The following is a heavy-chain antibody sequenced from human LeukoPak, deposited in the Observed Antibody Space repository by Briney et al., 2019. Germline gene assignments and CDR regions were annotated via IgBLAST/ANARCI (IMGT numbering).Heavy chain of an antibody. V-gene: IGHV4-39*01. CDR3: ARHDSGRYPGPPY. Sequence: SETLSLTCTVSGGSISSGGYYWSWIRQHPGKGLEWIGYIYYSGSTYYNPSLKSRVTISVDTSKNQFSLKLSSVTAADTAVYYCARHDSGRYPGPPYWGQGTLVTVSS. CDR2: IYYSGST. D-gene: IGHD1-26*01. CDR1: GGSISSGGYY. J-gene: IGHJ4*02.